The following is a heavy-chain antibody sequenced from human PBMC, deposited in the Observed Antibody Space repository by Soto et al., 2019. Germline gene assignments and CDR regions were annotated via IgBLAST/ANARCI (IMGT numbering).Heavy chain of an antibody. V-gene: IGHV1-3*01. D-gene: IGHD7-27*01. Sequence: RLEWMGWINAGNGNTKYSQKFQGRVTITRDTSASTAYMELSRLRSDDTAVYYCVRILTGNSRDYYFYVSDLWGHGTTVTVS. J-gene: IGHJ6*02. CDR2: INAGNGNT. CDR3: VRILTGNSRDYYFYVSDL.